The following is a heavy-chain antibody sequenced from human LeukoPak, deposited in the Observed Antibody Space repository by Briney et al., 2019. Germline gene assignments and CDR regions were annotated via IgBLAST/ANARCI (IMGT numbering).Heavy chain of an antibody. V-gene: IGHV4-34*01. CDR1: GGSLSGYF. CDR3: ARGRRLVRGAHNGLDV. D-gene: IGHD3-10*01. CDR2: INHRGSI. Sequence: SETLSLTCAVYGGSLSGYFLSWIRQPPGEGLEWVGEINHRGSINYNPSLKSRVTISVDTSNKQSALKLSSVTAADTAVYYCARGRRLVRGAHNGLDVWGKGTTVTVSS. J-gene: IGHJ6*04.